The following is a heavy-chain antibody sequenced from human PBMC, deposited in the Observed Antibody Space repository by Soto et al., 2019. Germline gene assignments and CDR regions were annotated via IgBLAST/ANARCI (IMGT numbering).Heavy chain of an antibody. CDR3: ARDFWYQLPGAYGMDV. CDR1: GFTFSSYA. J-gene: IGHJ6*02. V-gene: IGHV3-30-3*01. D-gene: IGHD2-2*01. CDR2: ISYDGSNK. Sequence: GGSLRLSCAASGFTFSSYAMHWVRQAPGKGLEWVAVISYDGSNKYYADSVKGRFTISRDNSKNTLYLQMNSLRAEDTAVYYCARDFWYQLPGAYGMDVWGQGTTVTVSS.